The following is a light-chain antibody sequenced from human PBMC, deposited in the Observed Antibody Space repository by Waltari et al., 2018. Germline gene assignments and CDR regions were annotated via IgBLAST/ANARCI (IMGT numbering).Light chain of an antibody. CDR3: QKSSSTPPWT. CDR1: QSISIY. CDR2: AAS. V-gene: IGKV1-39*01. J-gene: IGKJ1*01. Sequence: DIQMTQSPSSLSASVGDGVTITCRASQSISIYLNWYQQKPGKAPKLRIYAASTLHSWVPSRFSGSGSGTEFTLTISSLQPEDFATYYCQKSSSTPPWTFGQGTKVEIK.